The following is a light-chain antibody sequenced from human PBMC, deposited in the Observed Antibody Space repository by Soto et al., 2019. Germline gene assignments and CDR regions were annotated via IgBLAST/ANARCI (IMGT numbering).Light chain of an antibody. V-gene: IGLV2-23*02. CDR2: EVN. CDR1: SNDVGGYNL. Sequence: QSALTQPASVSGSPGQSITISCTGTSNDVGGYNLVSWFQQHPGKAPKLMISEVNKRPSGVSNRFSGSKSANTASLTLSGLQAEDEADYYCCSHVGGSSPPWVFGGGTKLTVL. J-gene: IGLJ3*02. CDR3: CSHVGGSSPPWV.